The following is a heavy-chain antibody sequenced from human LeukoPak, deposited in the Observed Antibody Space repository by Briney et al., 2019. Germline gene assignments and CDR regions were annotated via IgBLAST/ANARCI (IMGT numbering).Heavy chain of an antibody. Sequence: GASVKVSCKVSGYTLTELSMHWVRQAPGKGLEWMGGFDPEDGETIYAQKFQGRVTMTEETSTDTAYMELSSLRSEDTAVYYCATEAPPRRTGTTAIWGQGTMVTVSS. CDR2: FDPEDGET. V-gene: IGHV1-24*01. J-gene: IGHJ3*02. D-gene: IGHD1-7*01. CDR3: ATEAPPRRTGTTAI. CDR1: GYTLTELS.